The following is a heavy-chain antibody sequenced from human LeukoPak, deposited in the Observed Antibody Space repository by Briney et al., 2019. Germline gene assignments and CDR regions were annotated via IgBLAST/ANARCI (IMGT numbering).Heavy chain of an antibody. CDR3: ARGINGAKWLVPYYFDY. Sequence: SETLSLTCTVSGGSISSSSYYWGWIRQPPGKGLEWIGSIYYSGSTYYNPSLKSRVTISVDTSKSLFSLKLSSVTAADTAVYYCARGINGAKWLVPYYFDYWGHGTLVTVTS. CDR1: GGSISSSSYY. J-gene: IGHJ4*01. CDR2: IYYSGST. D-gene: IGHD6-19*01. V-gene: IGHV4-39*02.